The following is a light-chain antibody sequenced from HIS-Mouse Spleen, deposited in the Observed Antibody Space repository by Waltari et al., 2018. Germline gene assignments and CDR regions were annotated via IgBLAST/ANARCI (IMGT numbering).Light chain of an antibody. Sequence: QSALTQPASVSGSPGPSITISCTGTSSDVGCYNYVPWYQQHPGKAPKLMIYDVSNRPSGVSNRFSGSKSGNTASLTISGLQAEDEADYYCSSYTSSSTLVFGTGTKVTVL. CDR1: SSDVGCYNY. J-gene: IGLJ1*01. CDR2: DVS. V-gene: IGLV2-14*03. CDR3: SSYTSSSTLV.